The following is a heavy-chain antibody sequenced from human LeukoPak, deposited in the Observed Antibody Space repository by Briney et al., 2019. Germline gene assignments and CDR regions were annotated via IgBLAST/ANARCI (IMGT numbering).Heavy chain of an antibody. D-gene: IGHD3-10*01. CDR1: GYTFTSYA. Sequence: GASVKVSCKASGYTFTSYAMHWVRQAPGQRLEWMGWINAGNGNTKYSQEFQGRVTITRDTSASTAYMELSSLRSDDTAVYYCARVPVRGVIPFDYWGQGTLVTVSS. CDR2: INAGNGNT. CDR3: ARVPVRGVIPFDY. J-gene: IGHJ4*02. V-gene: IGHV1-3*01.